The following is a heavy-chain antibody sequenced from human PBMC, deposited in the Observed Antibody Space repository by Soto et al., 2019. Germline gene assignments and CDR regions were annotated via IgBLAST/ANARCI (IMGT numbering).Heavy chain of an antibody. CDR2: ISGSGGST. V-gene: IGHV3-23*01. J-gene: IGHJ6*02. CDR3: AKERYCSSTSCTFYGMDV. Sequence: VSLRLSCAASGFTFSSYAMSWVRQAPGKGLEWVSAISGSGGSTYYADSVKGRFTISRDNSKNTLYLQMNSLRAEDTAVYYCAKERYCSSTSCTFYGMDVWGQGTTVTVSS. CDR1: GFTFSSYA. D-gene: IGHD2-2*01.